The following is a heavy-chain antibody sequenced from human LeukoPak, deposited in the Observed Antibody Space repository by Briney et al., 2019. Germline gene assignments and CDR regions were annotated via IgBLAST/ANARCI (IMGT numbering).Heavy chain of an antibody. CDR2: IYGSGTI. V-gene: IGHV4-4*07. Sequence: LETLSLTCTVSGGSISSYYWSWIRQPAGKGLEWIGRIYGSGTITYNPSLKSRVTMSVDTAKNQVSLRLSSVTAADTAVYYCARDSGTTGEVKFDPWGQGTLVTVSS. CDR1: GGSISSYY. D-gene: IGHD3-10*01. CDR3: ARDSGTTGEVKFDP. J-gene: IGHJ5*02.